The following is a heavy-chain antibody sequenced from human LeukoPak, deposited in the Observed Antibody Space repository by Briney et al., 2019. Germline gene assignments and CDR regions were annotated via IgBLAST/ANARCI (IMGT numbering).Heavy chain of an antibody. D-gene: IGHD3-22*01. Sequence: GASVKVSCKASGVTFSSYAISWVRQAPGHGLEWMGWISAFNGDTNYAQKFRDRATMTTDTFTNTAYMELRSLRSDDTAMYYCAVNRFNYYDSSGSLNFWGQGTLVTVSS. CDR3: AVNRFNYYDSSGSLNF. V-gene: IGHV1-18*01. CDR2: ISAFNGDT. J-gene: IGHJ4*02. CDR1: GVTFSSYA.